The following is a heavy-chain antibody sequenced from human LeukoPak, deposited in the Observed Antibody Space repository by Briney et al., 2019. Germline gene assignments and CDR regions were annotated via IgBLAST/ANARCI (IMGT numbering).Heavy chain of an antibody. CDR2: IYHSGST. Sequence: SETLSLTCTVSGYSISSGYYWGWIRQPPGKGLEWIGSIYHSGSTCYNPSLKSRVTISVDTSKNQFSLKLSSVTAADTAVYYCARVLLPGIAAAGNWFDPWGQGTLVTVSS. J-gene: IGHJ5*02. D-gene: IGHD6-13*01. CDR3: ARVLLPGIAAAGNWFDP. V-gene: IGHV4-38-2*02. CDR1: GYSISSGYY.